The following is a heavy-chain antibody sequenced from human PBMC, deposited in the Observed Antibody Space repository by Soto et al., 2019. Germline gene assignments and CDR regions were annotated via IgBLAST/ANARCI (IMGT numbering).Heavy chain of an antibody. V-gene: IGHV1-69*06. CDR2: IIPLLDTP. J-gene: IGHJ4*02. Sequence: QGQLVQSGAEVKKPGSSVKISCKASGGTFSSYTFSWVRQAPGQGLEWMGGIIPLLDTPNYAQKVQGRVTIPADKSTSTAYMELSSVSSEDTAVYYCARLAHWLRSPRLQFDSWGQGTLVTVSS. CDR3: ARLAHWLRSPRLQFDS. CDR1: GGTFSSYT. D-gene: IGHD5-12*01.